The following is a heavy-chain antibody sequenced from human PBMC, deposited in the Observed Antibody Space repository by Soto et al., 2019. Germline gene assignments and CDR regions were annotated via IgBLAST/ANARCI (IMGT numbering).Heavy chain of an antibody. CDR1: GGSISSYY. V-gene: IGHV4-59*01. D-gene: IGHD1-20*01. CDR3: ARARITGTIPFDP. Sequence: PSETLSLTCTVSGGSISSYYWSWIRQPPGKGLEWIGYIYYSGSTNYNPSLKSRVTISVDTSKNQFSLKLSSVTAADTAVYYCARARITGTIPFDPWGQGTLVTVSS. J-gene: IGHJ5*02. CDR2: IYYSGST.